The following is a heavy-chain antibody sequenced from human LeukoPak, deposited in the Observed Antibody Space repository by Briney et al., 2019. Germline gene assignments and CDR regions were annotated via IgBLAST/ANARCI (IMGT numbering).Heavy chain of an antibody. Sequence: PGGSLRLSCAASGFTFSSFSMNWVRQAPGKGLEWVSSISSSGSYKYYADSVKGRFTISRDNAKNSLYLQMNSLRAEDTAVYYCARDRGTMVRGVVDYWGQGTLVTVSS. CDR1: GFTFSSFS. CDR2: ISSSGSYK. CDR3: ARDRGTMVRGVVDY. V-gene: IGHV3-21*01. D-gene: IGHD3-10*01. J-gene: IGHJ4*02.